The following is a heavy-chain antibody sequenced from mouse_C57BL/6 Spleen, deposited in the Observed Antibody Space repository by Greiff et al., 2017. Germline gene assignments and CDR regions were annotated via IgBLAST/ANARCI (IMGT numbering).Heavy chain of an antibody. V-gene: IGHV10-1*01. CDR1: GFSFNTYA. Sequence: EVQRVESGGGLVQPKGSLKLSCAASGFSFNTYAMNWVRQAPGKGLEWVARIRSKSNNYATYYADSVKDRFTISRDDSESMLYLQMNNLKTEDTAMYYGVRSYYGSSYGFAYWGQGTLVTVSA. J-gene: IGHJ3*01. CDR3: VRSYYGSSYGFAY. CDR2: IRSKSNNYAT. D-gene: IGHD1-1*01.